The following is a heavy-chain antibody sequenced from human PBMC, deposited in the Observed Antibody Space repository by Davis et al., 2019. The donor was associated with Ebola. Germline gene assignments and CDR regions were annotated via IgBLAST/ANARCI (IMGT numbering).Heavy chain of an antibody. CDR3: VRDPALVVTGGGWFFGL. D-gene: IGHD2-21*02. Sequence: GESLKIPCTASGFSFSGYTMNWVRQAPGKGLEWVPYISSGSTYIYYADSVKGRYTISRDNAKNSLYLQMNSLRAEDTAVYYCVRDPALVVTGGGWFFGLWGRGTLVTVSS. J-gene: IGHJ2*01. V-gene: IGHV3-21*01. CDR1: GFSFSGYT. CDR2: ISSGSTYI.